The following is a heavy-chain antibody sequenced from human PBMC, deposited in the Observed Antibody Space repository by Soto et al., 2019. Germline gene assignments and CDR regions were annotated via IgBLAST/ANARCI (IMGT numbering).Heavy chain of an antibody. CDR2: ISYDGSNK. CDR3: AKGGSGSLNYYFDY. V-gene: IGHV3-30*18. CDR1: RFTFSSYG. J-gene: IGHJ4*02. Sequence: QVQLVESGGGVVQPGRSLRLSCAASRFTFSSYGMHWVRQAPGKGLEWVAVISYDGSNKYYADSVKGRFTISRDNSKNTLYLQMNSLRAEDTAVYYCAKGGSGSLNYYFDYWGQGTLVTVSS. D-gene: IGHD1-26*01.